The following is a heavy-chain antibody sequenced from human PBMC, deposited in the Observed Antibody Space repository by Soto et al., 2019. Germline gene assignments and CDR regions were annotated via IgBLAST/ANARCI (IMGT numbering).Heavy chain of an antibody. D-gene: IGHD1-1*01. V-gene: IGHV1-18*01. CDR3: ARGRYVDY. Sequence: QVHLVQSGAEVKKPGASVKVSCKASGYTFTSYGITWVRQAPGQGLEWMGWISAHNGNTDYAQKLQGRVIVTRDTSTSTAYMELRIIISDDAAVYYWARGRYVDYWGQGALVTVSS. CDR2: ISAHNGNT. CDR1: GYTFTSYG. J-gene: IGHJ4*02.